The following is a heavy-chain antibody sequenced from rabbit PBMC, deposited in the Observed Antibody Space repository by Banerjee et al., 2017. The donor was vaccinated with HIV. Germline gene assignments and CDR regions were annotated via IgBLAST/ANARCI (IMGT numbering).Heavy chain of an antibody. CDR3: ARDAGYAGSNL. CDR2: IYTGDGNT. J-gene: IGHJ4*01. V-gene: IGHV1S45*01. D-gene: IGHD4-2*01. CDR1: GLDFSSCG. Sequence: QEQLEESGGGLVKPEGSLTLTCKASGLDFSSCGISWVRQAPGKGLEWIGCIYTGDGNTYYASWVNGRFSISKTSSTTVTLQMTTLTAADTATYFCARDAGYAGSNLWGPGTLVTVS.